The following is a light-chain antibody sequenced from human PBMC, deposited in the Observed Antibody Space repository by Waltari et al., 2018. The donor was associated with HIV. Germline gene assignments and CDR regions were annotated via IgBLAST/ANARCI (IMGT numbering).Light chain of an antibody. Sequence: QSALTQPASVSGPPGQSITISCTGTSDDIGGSNLVSWYQHHPGKAPRLIIFDVDKRPAGLSARFSGSKSGYTASLTISGLRTEDEADYFCCSKSTIYFGVLFGGGTTLTVL. CDR2: DVD. CDR1: SDDIGGSNL. CDR3: CSKSTIYFGVL. J-gene: IGLJ2*01. V-gene: IGLV2-23*02.